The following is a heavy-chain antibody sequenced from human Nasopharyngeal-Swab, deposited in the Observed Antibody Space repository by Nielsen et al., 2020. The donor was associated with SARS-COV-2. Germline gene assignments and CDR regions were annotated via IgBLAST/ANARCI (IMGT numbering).Heavy chain of an antibody. Sequence: GESLKISCAASGFDFTGLGMTWVRQSPGKGLTWVSTIGGSGGGRYYLDSVRGRFTISRDNSKNTVYLQMNSLRADDTAIYYCARTSSSGWTYYFDYWGQGTPVIVSS. V-gene: IGHV3-23*01. D-gene: IGHD6-19*01. CDR1: GFDFTGLG. J-gene: IGHJ4*02. CDR2: IGGSGGGR. CDR3: ARTSSSGWTYYFDY.